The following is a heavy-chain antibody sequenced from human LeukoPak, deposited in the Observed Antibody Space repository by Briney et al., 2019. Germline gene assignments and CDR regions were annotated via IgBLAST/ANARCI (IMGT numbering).Heavy chain of an antibody. V-gene: IGHV1-2*02. D-gene: IGHD3-22*01. CDR1: GYTFTGYY. CDR3: ARDTRYYYDSSAYYRSDAFDI. CDR2: INPNSGGT. J-gene: IGHJ3*02. Sequence: ASVKVSCKASGYTFTGYYIHWVRQASGRGLEWMGWINPNSGGTNYAQKFQGRVTMTRDTSISTAYMELSRLRSDDAAVYYCARDTRYYYDSSAYYRSDAFDIWGQGTMVTVSS.